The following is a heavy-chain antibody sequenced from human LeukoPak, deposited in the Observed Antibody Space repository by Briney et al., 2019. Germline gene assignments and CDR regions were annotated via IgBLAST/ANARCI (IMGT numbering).Heavy chain of an antibody. CDR2: INPNSGGT. Sequence: ASVKVSCKTSGYSFTDYYMHWVRQAPGQGLEWMGWINPNSGGTSSAQRFQGRVTMTRDTSISTVYMEVSWLTSDDTAIYYCARADRLHGGPYLIGPWGQGTLVTVSS. V-gene: IGHV1-2*02. CDR1: GYSFTDYY. CDR3: ARADRLHGGPYLIGP. J-gene: IGHJ5*02. D-gene: IGHD2-21*01.